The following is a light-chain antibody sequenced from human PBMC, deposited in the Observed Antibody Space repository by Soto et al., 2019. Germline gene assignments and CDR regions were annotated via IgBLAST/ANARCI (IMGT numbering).Light chain of an antibody. V-gene: IGKV3-15*01. CDR1: QSVRSK. CDR3: QQYYNWPPLT. J-gene: IGKJ4*01. CDR2: GAS. Sequence: EIEMTQSPAILSVSPGERATLSCRASQSVRSKLAWYQQKPGQAPRLLIYGASTRATGIAARFSGSGSGTEFTLNISSLQSEDFAVYYCQQYYNWPPLTFGGGTKVEIE.